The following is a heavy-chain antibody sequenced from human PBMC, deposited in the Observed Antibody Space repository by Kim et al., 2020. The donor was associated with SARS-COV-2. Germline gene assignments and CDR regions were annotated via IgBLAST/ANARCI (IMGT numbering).Heavy chain of an antibody. J-gene: IGHJ6*02. CDR3: ERDSAFTIFGVVTADYGMDV. D-gene: IGHD3-3*01. V-gene: IGHV3-11*06. Sequence: GRFTISRDNAKNSLYLEMNSLRAEDTAVYYCERDSAFTIFGVVTADYGMDVWGQGTTVTVSS.